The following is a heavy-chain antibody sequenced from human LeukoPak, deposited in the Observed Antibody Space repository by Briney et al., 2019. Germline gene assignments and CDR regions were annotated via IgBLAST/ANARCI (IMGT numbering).Heavy chain of an antibody. D-gene: IGHD2-2*02. CDR1: GGSFSGYY. J-gene: IGHJ4*02. CDR2: INHSGST. Sequence: SETLSLTRAVYGGSFSGYYWSWIRQPPGKGLECMGEINHSGSTNYNPSLKSRVTISVDTSKNQFSLKLSSVTAADTAVYYCARSRELEVYQLLYVFDYWGQGTLVTVPS. CDR3: ARSRELEVYQLLYVFDY. V-gene: IGHV4-34*01.